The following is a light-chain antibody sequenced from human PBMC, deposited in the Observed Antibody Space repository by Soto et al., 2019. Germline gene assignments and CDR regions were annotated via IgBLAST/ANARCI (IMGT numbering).Light chain of an antibody. CDR2: DVS. V-gene: IGLV2-14*01. CDR3: SSYTSSSTYV. J-gene: IGLJ1*01. CDR1: SSDVGDYNY. Sequence: QSALTQPASVSGSPVQSITISCTGTSSDVGDYNYVSWYQQHPGKAPKLMIFDVSNRPSGVSNRFSGSKSGNTASLTISELQAEDEADYYCSSYTSSSTYVFGTGTKVTVL.